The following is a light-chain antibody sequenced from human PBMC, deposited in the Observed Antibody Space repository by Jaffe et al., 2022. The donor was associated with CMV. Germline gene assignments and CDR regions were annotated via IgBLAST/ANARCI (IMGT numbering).Light chain of an antibody. CDR1: SSDIGTYKF. CDR3: CSYAGTYTWV. J-gene: IGLJ3*02. CDR2: DVS. Sequence: QSALTQPRSVSGSPGQSVTISCTGTSSDIGTYKFVSWYQQHPGKAPKVILYDVSERPSGVPDRFSGSKSGNTASLTISGLQAEDEADYYCCSYAGTYTWVFGGGTKLTVL. V-gene: IGLV2-11*01.